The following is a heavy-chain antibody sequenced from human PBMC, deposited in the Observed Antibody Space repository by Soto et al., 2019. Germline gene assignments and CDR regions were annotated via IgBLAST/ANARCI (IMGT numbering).Heavy chain of an antibody. CDR3: TIAGGYCSGGSCYNNDY. CDR2: IKSKTDGGTT. J-gene: IGHJ4*02. D-gene: IGHD2-15*01. CDR1: GFTFSNAW. Sequence: EVQLVESGGGLVKPGGSLRLSCAASGFTFSNAWMNWVRQAPGKGLEWVGRIKSKTDGGTTDYAAPVKGRFTISRDDSKNTLYLQMNSVKTEDTAVYYCTIAGGYCSGGSCYNNDYWGQGTLVTVSS. V-gene: IGHV3-15*07.